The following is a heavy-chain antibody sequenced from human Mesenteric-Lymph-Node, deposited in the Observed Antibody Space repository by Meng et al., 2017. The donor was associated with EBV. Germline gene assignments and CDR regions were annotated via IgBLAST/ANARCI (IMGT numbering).Heavy chain of an antibody. CDR1: GFTFSRYN. CDR3: AKEREGLSGSSPWDY. CDR2: IRRSSCYI. D-gene: IGHD1-26*01. J-gene: IGHJ4*02. Sequence: EVQLVESGGXLVKPGXSLRLSXGXSGFTFSRYNLNWVRQAPGKGLEWVSSIRRSSCYIYYADSVKGRFTISRDSAKNSLYLQMKSLRAEDTAVYYCAKEREGLSGSSPWDYWGQGTLVTVSS. V-gene: IGHV3-21*04.